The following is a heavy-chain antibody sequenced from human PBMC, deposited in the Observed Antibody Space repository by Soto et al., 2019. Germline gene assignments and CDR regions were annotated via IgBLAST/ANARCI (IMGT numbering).Heavy chain of an antibody. D-gene: IGHD3-22*01. Sequence: LRLSCAASGFTFSSYAMSWVRQAPGKGLEWVSAISGSGGSTYYADSVKGRFTISRDNSKNTLYLQMSSLRAEDTAVYYCAKDKPYYYASSGYANAFDIWGQGTMVTVSS. CDR1: GFTFSSYA. CDR2: ISGSGGST. V-gene: IGHV3-23*01. CDR3: AKDKPYYYASSGYANAFDI. J-gene: IGHJ3*02.